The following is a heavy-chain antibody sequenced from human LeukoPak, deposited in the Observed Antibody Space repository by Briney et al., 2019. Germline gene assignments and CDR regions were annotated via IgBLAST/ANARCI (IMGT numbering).Heavy chain of an antibody. CDR2: INHSGST. V-gene: IGHV4-34*01. CDR3: ARKYDFWSGYSKAFDY. D-gene: IGHD3-3*01. CDR1: GGSFSGYY. J-gene: IGHJ4*02. Sequence: SETLSLTCAVYGGSFSGYYWSWIRQPPGKGLERIGEINHSGSTNYNPSLKSRVTISVDTSKNQFPLKLSSVTAADTAVYYCARKYDFWSGYSKAFDYWGQGTLVTVSS.